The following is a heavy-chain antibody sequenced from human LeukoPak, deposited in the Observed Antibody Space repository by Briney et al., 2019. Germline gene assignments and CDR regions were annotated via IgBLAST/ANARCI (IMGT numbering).Heavy chain of an antibody. V-gene: IGHV3-23*01. CDR2: IRGTGTTT. J-gene: IGHJ4*02. CDR1: GFTFSDHA. D-gene: IGHD6-19*01. CDR3: AKVSWLGTLPSYHFDS. Sequence: GGSLRLSCAASGFTFSDHAMSWVRQAPGKGLEWVSAIRGTGTTTFYAASVKGRFTISRDNPKNTADLQMSSLRAEDTAVYYCAKVSWLGTLPSYHFDSWGQGTQVTVSS.